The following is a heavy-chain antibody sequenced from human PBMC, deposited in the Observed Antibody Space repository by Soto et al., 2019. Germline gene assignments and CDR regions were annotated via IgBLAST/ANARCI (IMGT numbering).Heavy chain of an antibody. D-gene: IGHD2-15*01. CDR2: MSYDGSNK. CDR1: GFTFSSYA. CDR3: ARFKGCSGGSCYPYFDY. Sequence: QVPLVESGGGVVQPGRSLRLSCAASGFTFSSYAMHWVRQAPGKGLEWVAVMSYDGSNKYYADSVKGRFTISRDNSKNTLYLQMNSLRAEDTAVYYCARFKGCSGGSCYPYFDYWGQGTLVTVSS. J-gene: IGHJ4*02. V-gene: IGHV3-30-3*01.